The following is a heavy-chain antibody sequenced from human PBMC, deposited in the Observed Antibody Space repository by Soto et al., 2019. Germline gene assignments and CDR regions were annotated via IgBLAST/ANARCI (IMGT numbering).Heavy chain of an antibody. Sequence: QVQLQESGPGLVKPSETLSLTCTVSGGSISSYYWSWIRQPPGKGLEWIGYIYYSGRTNYNPSLKSLVTMAVDTSKNQFSLKPSSVTAADTAVYYCAILAMEYDYIWVSLRPTGGAFDLWGQGAMVTVSS. CDR1: GGSISSYY. V-gene: IGHV4-59*08. CDR3: AILAMEYDYIWVSLRPTGGAFDL. D-gene: IGHD3-16*01. J-gene: IGHJ3*01. CDR2: IYYSGRT.